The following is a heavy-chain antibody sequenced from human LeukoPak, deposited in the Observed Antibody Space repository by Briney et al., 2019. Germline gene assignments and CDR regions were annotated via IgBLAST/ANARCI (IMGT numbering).Heavy chain of an antibody. J-gene: IGHJ4*02. V-gene: IGHV3-30-3*01. Sequence: GGSLRLSCAASGFTFSSYAMHWVRQAPGKGLEWVAVISYDGSNKYYADSVKGRFTISRDNSKNTLYLQMNSLRAEDTAVYYCARTVAGSEIHVFGYWGQGTLVTVSS. CDR2: ISYDGSNK. CDR3: ARTVAGSEIHVFGY. CDR1: GFTFSSYA. D-gene: IGHD6-19*01.